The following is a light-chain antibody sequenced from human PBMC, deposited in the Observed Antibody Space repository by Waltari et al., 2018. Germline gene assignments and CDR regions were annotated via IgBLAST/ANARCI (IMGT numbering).Light chain of an antibody. Sequence: QSALTQPASVSGSPGQSITISCTGTSSDVGGYNYVSWYQQHPGKAPKLMIYEVNNRPSGVSDRFSGSKSGNTASLTISGLQAEDEADHYCTSYTSSITYVFGTGTKVTVL. V-gene: IGLV2-14*01. J-gene: IGLJ1*01. CDR1: SSDVGGYNY. CDR2: EVN. CDR3: TSYTSSITYV.